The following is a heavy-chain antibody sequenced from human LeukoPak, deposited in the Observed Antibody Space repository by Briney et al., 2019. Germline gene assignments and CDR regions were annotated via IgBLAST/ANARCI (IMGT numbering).Heavy chain of an antibody. CDR2: IYSGGST. J-gene: IGHJ4*02. D-gene: IGHD6-19*01. CDR3: ARRDSSGWSDFDY. Sequence: GGSLRLSCAASGFTVSSNYMSWVRQAPGKGLEWVSVIYSGGSTYYADSVKGRFTISRDNAKNSLYLQMNSLRAEDTAVYYCARRDSSGWSDFDYWGQGTLVTVSS. CDR1: GFTVSSNY. V-gene: IGHV3-66*01.